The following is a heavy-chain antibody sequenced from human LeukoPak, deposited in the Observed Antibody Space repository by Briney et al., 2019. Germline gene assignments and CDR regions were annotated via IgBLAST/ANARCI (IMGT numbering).Heavy chain of an antibody. J-gene: IGHJ3*02. CDR1: GGSISSSSYY. V-gene: IGHV4-39*07. CDR2: INHSGST. Sequence: SETLSLTCTVSGGSISSSSYYWGWIRQPPGKGLEWIGEINHSGSTNYNPSLKSRVTISVDTSKNQFSLKLSSVTAADTAVYYCARVPHYYDSSGTDAFDIWGQGTMVTVSS. CDR3: ARVPHYYDSSGTDAFDI. D-gene: IGHD3-22*01.